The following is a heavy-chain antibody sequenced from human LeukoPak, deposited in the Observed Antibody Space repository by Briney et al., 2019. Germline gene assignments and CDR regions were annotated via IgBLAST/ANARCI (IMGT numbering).Heavy chain of an antibody. J-gene: IGHJ5*02. CDR2: MNPNSGNT. Sequence: ASVKVSCKASGYTFTSYDINWVRQATGQGLEWMGWMNPNSGNTGYAQKFQGRVTMTRNTSISTAYMELSSLRSEDTAVYYCARDGRGWDYYYDSGGYYDNWFDPWGQGTLVTVSS. CDR3: ARDGRGWDYYYDSGGYYDNWFDP. CDR1: GYTFTSYD. V-gene: IGHV1-8*01. D-gene: IGHD3-22*01.